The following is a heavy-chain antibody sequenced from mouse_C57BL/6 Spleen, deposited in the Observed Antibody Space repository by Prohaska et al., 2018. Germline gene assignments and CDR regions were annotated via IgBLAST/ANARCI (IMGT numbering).Heavy chain of an antibody. V-gene: IGHV1-22*01. Sequence: QSHGKSLEWIGYINPNNGGTSYNQKFKGKATLTVNKSSSTAYMELRSLTSEDSAVYYCAREGNWYYFDYWGQGTTLTVSS. CDR2: INPNNGGT. D-gene: IGHD4-1*02. J-gene: IGHJ2*01. CDR3: AREGNWYYFDY.